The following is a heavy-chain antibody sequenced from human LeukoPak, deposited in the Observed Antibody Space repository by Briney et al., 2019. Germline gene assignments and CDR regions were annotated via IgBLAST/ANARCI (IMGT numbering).Heavy chain of an antibody. CDR3: AKEGMGSSSWYGKDYYYYHMDV. D-gene: IGHD6-13*01. V-gene: IGHV3-23*01. CDR1: GFTFSRYG. J-gene: IGHJ6*03. CDR2: INNSGRNT. Sequence: GGSLRLSCAASGFTFSRYGMSWVRQAPGKGLEWVSTINNSGRNTHYADSVKGRFTISRDNSKNTLYLQMNSLRAEDTALYYCAKEGMGSSSWYGKDYYYYHMDVWGKGTTVTVSS.